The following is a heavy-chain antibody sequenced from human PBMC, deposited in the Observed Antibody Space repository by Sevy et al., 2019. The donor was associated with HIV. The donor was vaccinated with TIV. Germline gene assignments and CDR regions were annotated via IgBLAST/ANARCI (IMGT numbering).Heavy chain of an antibody. V-gene: IGHV3-30-3*01. J-gene: IGHJ4*02. D-gene: IGHD2-8*01. Sequence: GGSLRLSCAVSGFSFSHYAFHWVRQAPGKGLEWVSLISYDGTYKYYADSVKGRFTISGDNSKNTLYLQMNSLRGNETAVYYCARVAVSYCTNDCYHRFDYWGPGALVTVSS. CDR3: ARVAVSYCTNDCYHRFDY. CDR1: GFSFSHYA. CDR2: ISYDGTYK.